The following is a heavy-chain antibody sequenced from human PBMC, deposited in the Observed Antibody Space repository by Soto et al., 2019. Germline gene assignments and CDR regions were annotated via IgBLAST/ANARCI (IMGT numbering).Heavy chain of an antibody. J-gene: IGHJ6*02. V-gene: IGHV4-59*01. Sequence: QVQLQESGPGLVKPSETLSLTCTVSGGSISSYYWSWIRQPPGKGLEWIGYIYYSGSTNYNPSLKSRVTISVDTSKNQFSLKLSSVTAADTAVYYCARGSKNDGMDVWGQGTTVTVSS. D-gene: IGHD6-13*01. CDR1: GGSISSYY. CDR3: ARGSKNDGMDV. CDR2: IYYSGST.